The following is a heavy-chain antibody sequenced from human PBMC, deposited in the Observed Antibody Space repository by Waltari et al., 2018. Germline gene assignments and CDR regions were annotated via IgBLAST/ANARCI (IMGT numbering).Heavy chain of an antibody. V-gene: IGHV4-39*07. CDR3: ASLNWNPGAYVDY. D-gene: IGHD1-20*01. J-gene: IGHJ4*02. CDR1: GGSISSSSYY. Sequence: QLQLQESGPGLVKPSETLSLTCTVSGGSISSSSYYWGWIRQPPGKGLEWIGSIYYSGCTDYNPSLKSRVTISVDTSKNQFSLKLSSVTAADTAVYYCASLNWNPGAYVDYWGQGTLVTVSS. CDR2: IYYSGCT.